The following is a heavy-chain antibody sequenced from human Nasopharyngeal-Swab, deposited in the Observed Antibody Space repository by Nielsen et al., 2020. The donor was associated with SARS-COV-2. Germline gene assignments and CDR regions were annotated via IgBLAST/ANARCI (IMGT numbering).Heavy chain of an antibody. D-gene: IGHD3-22*01. CDR3: AREVVTMIVVTHYYYGMDV. J-gene: IGHJ6*02. V-gene: IGHV3-7*01. Sequence: GESLKISCAASGFTFSSYWMSWVRQAPGKGLEWVANIKQDGSEKYYVDSVKGRFTISRDNAKNSLYLQMNSLRAEDTAVYDCAREVVTMIVVTHYYYGMDVWDQGTTVTVSS. CDR1: GFTFSSYW. CDR2: IKQDGSEK.